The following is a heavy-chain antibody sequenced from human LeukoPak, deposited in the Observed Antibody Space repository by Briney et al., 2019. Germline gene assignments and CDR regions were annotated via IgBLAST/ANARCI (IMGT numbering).Heavy chain of an antibody. V-gene: IGHV5-51*01. Sequence: GESLKISCKGSGYSFTSYWIGWVRQMPGKGLEWMGIIYPGDSDTRYSPSFQGQVTISADKSICTAYLQWSSLKASDTAMYYCARGRYCSGGSCYLGWFDPWGQGTLVTVSS. D-gene: IGHD2-15*01. J-gene: IGHJ5*02. CDR3: ARGRYCSGGSCYLGWFDP. CDR2: IYPGDSDT. CDR1: GYSFTSYW.